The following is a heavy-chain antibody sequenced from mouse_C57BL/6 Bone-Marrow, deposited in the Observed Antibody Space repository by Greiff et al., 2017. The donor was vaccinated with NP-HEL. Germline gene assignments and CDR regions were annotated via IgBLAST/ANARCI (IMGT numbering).Heavy chain of an antibody. J-gene: IGHJ4*01. CDR2: IYPGDGDT. CDR1: GYAFSSYW. Sequence: VQLQESGAELVKPGDSVKISCKASGYAFSSYWMNWVKARPGKGLEWLGQIYPGDGDTKYNGKFKGKATLTADKSSSTAYMQVSSLTPEDSVVYFCARGDYGSSRFGYAMDYWGQGTSVTVSS. CDR3: ARGDYGSSRFGYAMDY. V-gene: IGHV1-80*01. D-gene: IGHD1-1*01.